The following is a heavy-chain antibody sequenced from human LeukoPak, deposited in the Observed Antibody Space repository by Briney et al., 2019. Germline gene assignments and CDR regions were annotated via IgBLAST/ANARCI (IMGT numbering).Heavy chain of an antibody. D-gene: IGHD2-15*01. CDR2: IKSDGSST. V-gene: IGHV3-74*01. Sequence: GGSLRLSCVSSGFTLSSYWMDWVRQAPGKGLVWVARIKSDGSSTSYADSVKGRFTISRDNAKNTVYLQMSSLSAEDTAVYYCARGFQYYSGFDYWGQGPLVTVSS. CDR1: GFTLSSYW. CDR3: ARGFQYYSGFDY. J-gene: IGHJ4*02.